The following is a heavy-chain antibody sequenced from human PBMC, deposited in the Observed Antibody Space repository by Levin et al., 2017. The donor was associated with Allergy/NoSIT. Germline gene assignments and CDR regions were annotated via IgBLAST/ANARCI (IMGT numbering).Heavy chain of an antibody. Sequence: SQTLSLPCTVSGSSFNTRSYYWGWVRQPPGKGLEWIGNIFHGGSTYYNPSLNSRVTISVDTSQNQFSLRLKSVTAADTALYYCVRLSRLLSFGANDYWGQGTLVTVSS. CDR3: VRLSRLLSFGANDY. CDR2: IFHGGST. J-gene: IGHJ4*02. V-gene: IGHV4-39*01. D-gene: IGHD3-10*01. CDR1: GSSFNTRSYY.